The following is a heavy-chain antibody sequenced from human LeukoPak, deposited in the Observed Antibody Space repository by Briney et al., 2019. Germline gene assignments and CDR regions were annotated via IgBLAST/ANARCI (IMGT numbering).Heavy chain of an antibody. CDR2: IYYSGTT. V-gene: IGHV4-39*01. CDR3: ARYVVTRGYSFDY. CDR1: GGSVTDYY. Sequence: SETLSLTCTVSGGSVTDYYWGWVRQPPGKGPEWIGTIYYSGTTYYNPSLKSRVTVSVDTSKNQFSLRLSSVTAADTAVYFCARYVVTRGYSFDYWGQGTLVTVSS. D-gene: IGHD4-23*01. J-gene: IGHJ4*02.